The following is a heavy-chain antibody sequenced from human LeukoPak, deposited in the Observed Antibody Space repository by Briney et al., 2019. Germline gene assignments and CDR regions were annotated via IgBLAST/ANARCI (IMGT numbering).Heavy chain of an antibody. J-gene: IGHJ3*02. CDR2: ISNSGNT. CDR3: ARVRAGTTTKRAFDI. D-gene: IGHD1-7*01. V-gene: IGHV4-59*01. CDR1: GGSISTYY. Sequence: SETLSLTGILSGGSISTYYWTWIRQPPGKGLEWIGDISNSGNTYYNPSLKSRVTMSLDTSKNQFSLKLTSVTAADTAVYYCARVRAGTTTKRAFDIWGQGTLVTVSS.